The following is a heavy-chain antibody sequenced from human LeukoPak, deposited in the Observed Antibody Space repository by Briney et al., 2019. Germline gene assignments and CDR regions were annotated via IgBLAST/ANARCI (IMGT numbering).Heavy chain of an antibody. CDR3: ASSVKGVRGRSDM. D-gene: IGHD2-8*01. J-gene: IGHJ3*02. Sequence: GGSLRLSCAASTSTFRTDGMHWVRQTSGKGLEWAAAISYDGINAYYVDSVKGRFTISRDNSKTMLYLQMNSLRVEDTAVYYCASSVKGVRGRSDMWGQGTMVTVSS. CDR2: ISYDGINA. CDR1: TSTFRTDG. V-gene: IGHV3-30*03.